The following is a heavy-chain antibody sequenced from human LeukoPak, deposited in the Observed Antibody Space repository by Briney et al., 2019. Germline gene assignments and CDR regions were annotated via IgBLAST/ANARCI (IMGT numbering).Heavy chain of an antibody. CDR3: VRHAATRHNYGMDV. V-gene: IGHV4-34*01. CDR2: NNHSGST. CDR1: GGSFSGYY. J-gene: IGHJ6*02. D-gene: IGHD6-13*01. Sequence: SETLSLTCAVYGGSFSGYYWSWIRQPPGKGLEWIGENNHSGSTNYNPSLKSRVTISVDTSKNHFSLYLSSVTAADTAVYYCVRHAATRHNYGMDVWGQGTTVTVSS.